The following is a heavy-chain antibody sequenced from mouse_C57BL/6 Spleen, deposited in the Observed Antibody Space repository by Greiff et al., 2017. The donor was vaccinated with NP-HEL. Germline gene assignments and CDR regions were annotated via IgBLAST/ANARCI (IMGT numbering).Heavy chain of an antibody. CDR3: ARRDYYAMDY. CDR1: GFTFSSYG. J-gene: IGHJ4*01. CDR2: ISSGGSYT. Sequence: EVKVVESGGDLVKPGGSLKLSCAASGFTFSSYGMSWVRQTPDKRLEWVATISSGGSYTYYPDSVKGRFTISRDNAKNTLYLQMSSLKSEGTAMYYCARRDYYAMDYWGQGTSVTVSS. V-gene: IGHV5-6*02.